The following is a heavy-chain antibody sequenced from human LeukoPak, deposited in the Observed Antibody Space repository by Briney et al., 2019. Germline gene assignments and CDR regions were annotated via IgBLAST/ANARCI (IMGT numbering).Heavy chain of an antibody. D-gene: IGHD4-11*01. V-gene: IGHV3-23*01. J-gene: IGHJ4*02. CDR3: AKVPVTAITFDY. Sequence: GGSLRLSCAASGFTFNNYAMNWVRQAPGKGLEWVSALSGGAGRTYYADSVKGRFTISRDNSKNTLCLQMNSLRAEDTAVYYCAKVPVTAITFDYWGQGTLVTVSS. CDR2: LSGGAGRT. CDR1: GFTFNNYA.